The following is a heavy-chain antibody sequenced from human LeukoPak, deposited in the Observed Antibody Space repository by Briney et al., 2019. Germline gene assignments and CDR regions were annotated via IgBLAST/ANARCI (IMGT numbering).Heavy chain of an antibody. CDR2: IYYSGST. CDR1: GGSISSYY. D-gene: IGHD3-16*01. Sequence: SETLSLTCTVSGGSISSYYWSWIRQPPGKGLEWIGYIYYSGSTNYNPSLKSRVTISVDTSKNQFSLKLSSVTAAATAVYYCARDRYDYVWGSYVPTYYFDYWGQGTLVTVSS. J-gene: IGHJ4*02. CDR3: ARDRYDYVWGSYVPTYYFDY. V-gene: IGHV4-59*01.